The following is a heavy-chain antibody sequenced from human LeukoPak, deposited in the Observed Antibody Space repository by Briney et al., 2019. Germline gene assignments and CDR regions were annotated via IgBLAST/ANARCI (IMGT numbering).Heavy chain of an antibody. D-gene: IGHD2-2*01. Sequence: GGSLRLSCAASGFAFSSYSMNWVRQAPGKGLEWVSSISSSSSYIYYADSVKGRFTISRDNAKNSLYLQMNSLRAEDTAVYYCARDLVVPAAPGLYYYYMDVWGKGTTVTVSS. CDR2: ISSSSSYI. CDR3: ARDLVVPAAPGLYYYYMDV. V-gene: IGHV3-21*01. J-gene: IGHJ6*03. CDR1: GFAFSSYS.